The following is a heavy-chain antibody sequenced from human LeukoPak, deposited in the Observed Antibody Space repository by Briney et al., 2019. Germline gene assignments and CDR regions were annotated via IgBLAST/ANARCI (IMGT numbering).Heavy chain of an antibody. D-gene: IGHD2-2*01. CDR2: LNHSGST. V-gene: IGHV4-34*01. J-gene: IGHJ5*02. CDR3: ARRGCSSTSCYSLSFDP. Sequence: PSETLSLTCAVYGGSFSGYYWSWIRQPPGKGLEWIGELNHSGSTNSSPSLKSRATISVDTSKNQFSLKVSSVTAADTAVYYCARRGCSSTSCYSLSFDPWGQGTLVTVSS. CDR1: GGSFSGYY.